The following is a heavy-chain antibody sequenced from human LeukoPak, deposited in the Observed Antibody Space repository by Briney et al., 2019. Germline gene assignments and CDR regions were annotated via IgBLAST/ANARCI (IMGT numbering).Heavy chain of an antibody. CDR3: ARYFFLCGSTSCYHPFEY. J-gene: IGHJ4*02. CDR2: ISAYNGNT. V-gene: IGHV1-18*04. Sequence: ASVKVSCKASGYTFTSYGISWVRQAPGQGLEWMGWISAYNGNTNYAQKLQGRVTMTTDTSTSTAYMELRSLRSDDTAVYYCARYFFLCGSTSCYHPFEYGGQGTLVTVSS. D-gene: IGHD2-2*01. CDR1: GYTFTSYG.